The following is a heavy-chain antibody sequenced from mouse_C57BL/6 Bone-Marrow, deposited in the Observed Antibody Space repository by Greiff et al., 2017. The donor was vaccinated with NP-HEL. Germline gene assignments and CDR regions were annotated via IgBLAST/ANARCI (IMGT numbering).Heavy chain of an antibody. V-gene: IGHV7-1*01. CDR2: SRNKANDYTT. CDR1: GFTFSDFY. D-gene: IGHD2-4*01. J-gene: IGHJ1*03. Sequence: EVKVVESGGGLVQSGRSLRLSCATSGFTFSDFYMEWVRQAPGKGLEWIAASRNKANDYTTEYSASVKGRFIVSRDTSQSILYLQMNALRAEDTAIYYCARALYDYDGYWYFDVWGTGTTVTVSS. CDR3: ARALYDYDGYWYFDV.